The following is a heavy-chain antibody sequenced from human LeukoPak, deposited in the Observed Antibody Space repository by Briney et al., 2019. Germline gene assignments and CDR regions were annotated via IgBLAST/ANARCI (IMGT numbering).Heavy chain of an antibody. CDR2: ISYSGST. D-gene: IGHD5-18*01. Sequence: PSETLSLTCAVSGVSISSGGYYWSWIRQPPGKGLEWIGYISYSGSTNYNPSLKSRVTISVETSRNQFSLKLSSVTAADTAVYYCATTGYRGFDIWGQGTMVTVSS. J-gene: IGHJ3*02. CDR3: ATTGYRGFDI. CDR1: GVSISSGGYY. V-gene: IGHV4-61*08.